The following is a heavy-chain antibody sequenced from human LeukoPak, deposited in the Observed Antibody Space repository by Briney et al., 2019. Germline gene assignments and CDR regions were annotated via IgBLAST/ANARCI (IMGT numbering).Heavy chain of an antibody. CDR1: GGTFSSYA. Sequence: ASVKVSCKASGGTFSSYAISRVRQAPGQGLEWMGWMNPNSGNTGYAQKFQGRVTMARNTSISTAYMELSSLRSEDTAVYYCARGTRIAVAAPFSYYYYYGMDVWGQGTTVTVSS. V-gene: IGHV1-8*02. CDR3: ARGTRIAVAAPFSYYYYYGMDV. D-gene: IGHD6-19*01. J-gene: IGHJ6*02. CDR2: MNPNSGNT.